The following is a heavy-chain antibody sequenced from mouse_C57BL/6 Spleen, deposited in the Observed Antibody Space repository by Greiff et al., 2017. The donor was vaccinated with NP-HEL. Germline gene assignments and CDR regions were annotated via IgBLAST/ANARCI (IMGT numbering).Heavy chain of an antibody. CDR1: GFTFSDYG. CDR3: ARGATTVVPYFDV. D-gene: IGHD1-1*01. V-gene: IGHV5-17*01. Sequence: EVKLMESGGGLVKPGGSLKLSCAASGFTFSDYGMHWVRQAPEKGLEWVAYISSGSSTIYYADTVKGRFTISRDNPKNTLFLQMTSLRSEDTAMYYCARGATTVVPYFDVWGTGTTVTVSS. J-gene: IGHJ1*03. CDR2: ISSGSSTI.